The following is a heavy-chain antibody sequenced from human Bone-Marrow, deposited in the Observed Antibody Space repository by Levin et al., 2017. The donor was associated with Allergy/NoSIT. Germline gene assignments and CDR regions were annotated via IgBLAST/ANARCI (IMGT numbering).Heavy chain of an antibody. J-gene: IGHJ2*01. CDR1: GFTFSSYD. D-gene: IGHD6-19*01. CDR3: ARRRGGWYDNWYFDL. V-gene: IGHV3-13*01. Sequence: GGSLRLSCAASGFTFSSYDMHWVRQATGKGLEWVSAIGTAGDTYYPGSVKGRFTISRENAKNSLYLQMNSLRAGDTAVYYCARRRGGWYDNWYFDLWGRGTLVTVSS. CDR2: IGTAGDT.